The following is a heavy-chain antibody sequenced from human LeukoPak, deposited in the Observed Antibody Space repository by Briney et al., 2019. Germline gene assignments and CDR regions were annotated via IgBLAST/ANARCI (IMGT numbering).Heavy chain of an antibody. CDR1: GYTFTGYY. Sequence: ASVKVSCKASGYTFTGYYMHWVRQAPGQGLEWMGWINPNSGGTNYAQKFQGRVTMTRDTSITTAYTELSRLRSDDTAVYYCARGGYDILTGYWYYFDYWGQGTLVTVSS. CDR3: ARGGYDILTGYWYYFDY. J-gene: IGHJ4*02. V-gene: IGHV1-2*02. D-gene: IGHD3-9*01. CDR2: INPNSGGT.